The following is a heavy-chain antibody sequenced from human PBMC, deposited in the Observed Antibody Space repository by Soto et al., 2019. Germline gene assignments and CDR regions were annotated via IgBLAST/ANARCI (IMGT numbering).Heavy chain of an antibody. D-gene: IGHD2-15*01. V-gene: IGHV1-8*01. Sequence: GASVEVSCTASGYAFASYDSNWVRQATGQGLEWMGWMNPNSGNTGYAQKFQGRLTMTRNTSIGAAYMELSSLRSDDTAVYFCARGLGLAALAYWGQGTLVTVSS. J-gene: IGHJ4*02. CDR3: ARGLGLAALAY. CDR2: MNPNSGNT. CDR1: GYAFASYD.